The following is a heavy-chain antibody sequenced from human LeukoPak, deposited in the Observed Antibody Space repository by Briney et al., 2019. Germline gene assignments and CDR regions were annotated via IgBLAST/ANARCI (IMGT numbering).Heavy chain of an antibody. Sequence: GGSLRLSCAASGFTVSSNYMSWVRQAPGKGLEWVSVIYSGGSTYYADSVKGRFTISRDTLSNTVYLQMNSLRVEDTAVYHCASLPAPLYNYHPETDSWGQGTLVTVPS. J-gene: IGHJ4*02. CDR1: GFTVSSNY. D-gene: IGHD5-24*01. CDR3: ASLPAPLYNYHPETDS. V-gene: IGHV3-66*01. CDR2: IYSGGST.